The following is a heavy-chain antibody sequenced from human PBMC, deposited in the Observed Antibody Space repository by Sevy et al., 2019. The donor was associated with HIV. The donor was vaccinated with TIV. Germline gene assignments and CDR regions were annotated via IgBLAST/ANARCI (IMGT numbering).Heavy chain of an antibody. CDR1: GGSITSLY. D-gene: IGHD1-26*01. V-gene: IGHV4-59*08. CDR2: IYYNGHI. Sequence: SETLSLTCTVSGGSITSLYWNWIRQPPGKGLEWIANIYYNGHINYNPSLKSRVTLSLDTSKNQFSLRLSSVTAADTAMYYCAGENAWGRDYSWGQGTLVTISS. J-gene: IGHJ4*02. CDR3: AGENAWGRDYS.